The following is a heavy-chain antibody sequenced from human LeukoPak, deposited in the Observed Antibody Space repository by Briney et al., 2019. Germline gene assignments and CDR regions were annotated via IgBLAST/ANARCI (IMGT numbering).Heavy chain of an antibody. CDR1: GFTFSSYG. J-gene: IGHJ4*02. CDR3: ARAKNYYDSSGYYYESFGIDY. CDR2: IWYDGSNK. D-gene: IGHD3-22*01. V-gene: IGHV3-33*01. Sequence: GGSLRLSCAASGFTFSSYGMHWVRQAPGKGLEWVAVIWYDGSNKYYADSVKGRFTISRDNSKNTLYLQMNSLRAEDTAVYYCARAKNYYDSSGYYYESFGIDYWGQGTLVTVSS.